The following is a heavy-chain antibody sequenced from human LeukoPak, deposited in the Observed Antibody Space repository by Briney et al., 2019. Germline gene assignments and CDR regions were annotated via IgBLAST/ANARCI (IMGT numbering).Heavy chain of an antibody. V-gene: IGHV4-30-2*01. J-gene: IGHJ4*02. CDR1: GGSISSGGYY. CDR2: IYHSGST. CDR3: AREGYDFWSGYAH. D-gene: IGHD3-3*01. Sequence: SETLSLTCTVSGGSISSGGYYWSWIRQPPGKGLEWIGYIYHSGSTYYNPSLKGRVTISVDRSKNQFSLKLSSVTAADTAVYYCAREGYDFWSGYAHWGQGTLVTVSS.